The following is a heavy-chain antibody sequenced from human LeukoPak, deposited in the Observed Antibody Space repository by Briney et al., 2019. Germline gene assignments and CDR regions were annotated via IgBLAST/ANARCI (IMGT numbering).Heavy chain of an antibody. Sequence: SETLSLTCAVSGYSISSGYYWGWIRQPPGKELEWIWSIYHSGSTYYNPSLKSRVTISVDTSKNHFSLKLSFVTAADMAFFFQAEDGIRDFDWLLFGGDWFDPWGQGTLVTVSS. V-gene: IGHV4-38-2*01. J-gene: IGHJ5*02. CDR1: GYSISSGYY. CDR2: IYHSGST. CDR3: AEDGIRDFDWLLFGGDWFDP. D-gene: IGHD3-9*01.